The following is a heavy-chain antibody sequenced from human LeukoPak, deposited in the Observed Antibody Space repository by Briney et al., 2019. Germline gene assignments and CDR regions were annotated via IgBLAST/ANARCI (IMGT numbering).Heavy chain of an antibody. Sequence: GGSLRLSCAASGFTFSNYGMSWVRQAPGKGLEWVSAISGSGGSIYYADSVKGRFTISRDNSKNTLYLQMNSLRAEDTAVYYCAKVGSGWYNPYYWGQGTLVTVSS. D-gene: IGHD6-19*01. V-gene: IGHV3-23*01. CDR1: GFTFSNYG. J-gene: IGHJ4*02. CDR2: ISGSGGSI. CDR3: AKVGSGWYNPYY.